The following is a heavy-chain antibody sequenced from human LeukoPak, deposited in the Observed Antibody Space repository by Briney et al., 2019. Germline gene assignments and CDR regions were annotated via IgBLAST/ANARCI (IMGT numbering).Heavy chain of an antibody. CDR1: GGTFSSYA. V-gene: IGHV1-69*06. D-gene: IGHD5-12*01. Sequence: ASVKVSCKASGGTFSSYAISGVRQAPGQGLEWMGGIIPIFGTANYAQKFQGRVTITADKSTSTAYMELSSLRSEDTAVYYCARYSGYDYNWFDPWGQGTLVTVSS. CDR2: IIPIFGTA. J-gene: IGHJ5*02. CDR3: ARYSGYDYNWFDP.